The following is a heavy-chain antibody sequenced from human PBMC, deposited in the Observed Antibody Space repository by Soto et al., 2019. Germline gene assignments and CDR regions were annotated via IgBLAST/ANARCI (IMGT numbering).Heavy chain of an antibody. Sequence: SSETLSLTCAVYGGSFSGYYWSWIRQPPGKGLEWIGEINHSGSTNYNPSLKSRVTISVDTSKNQFSLKLSSVTAADTAVYYCARGRDDYGDYDLDPWGQGTLVTVSS. D-gene: IGHD4-17*01. J-gene: IGHJ5*02. CDR2: INHSGST. CDR3: ARGRDDYGDYDLDP. CDR1: GGSFSGYY. V-gene: IGHV4-34*01.